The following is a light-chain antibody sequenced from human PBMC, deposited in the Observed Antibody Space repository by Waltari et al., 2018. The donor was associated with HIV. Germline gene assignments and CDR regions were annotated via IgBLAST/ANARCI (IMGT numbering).Light chain of an antibody. CDR3: SSYTTSSTWV. CDR2: EVT. V-gene: IGLV2-18*02. J-gene: IGLJ3*02. CDR1: SSDIGAYNR. Sequence: QSALTQPPSVSGSLGQSVTISCTGTSSDIGAYNRVSWYQNSPGTAPKLRIYEVTHRPSGVPVRFSGSKSGNTASLTISGLQADDEADYYCSSYTTSSTWVFGGGTKLTVL.